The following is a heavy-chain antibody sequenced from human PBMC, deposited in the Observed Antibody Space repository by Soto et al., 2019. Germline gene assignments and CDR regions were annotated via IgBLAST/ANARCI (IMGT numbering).Heavy chain of an antibody. CDR2: IIPIFGTA. CDR1: GGTFSSYA. D-gene: IGHD3-10*01. J-gene: IGHJ6*02. Sequence: QVQLVQSGAEVKKPGSSVKVSCKASGGTFSSYAISWVRQAPGQGLEWMGGIIPIFGTANYAQKFQGRVTITADEXXSXAXTELSSLRSEDTAVYYCARDGEYYGSGSYYPWGMDVWGQGTTVTVSS. V-gene: IGHV1-69*12. CDR3: ARDGEYYGSGSYYPWGMDV.